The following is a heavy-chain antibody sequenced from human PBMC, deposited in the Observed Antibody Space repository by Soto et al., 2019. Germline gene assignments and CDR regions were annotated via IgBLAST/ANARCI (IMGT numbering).Heavy chain of an antibody. D-gene: IGHD3-3*01. CDR1: GLTFSSYS. CDR3: ARDLGHDFWSGYSRDSFDY. CDR2: ISSSSSYI. J-gene: IGHJ4*02. V-gene: IGHV3-21*01. Sequence: VGSLRLSCAASGLTFSSYSMNWVRQAPGKGLEWVSSISSSSSYIYYADSVKGRFTISRDNAKNSLYLQMNSLRAEDTAVYYCARDLGHDFWSGYSRDSFDYWGQGTLVTVSS.